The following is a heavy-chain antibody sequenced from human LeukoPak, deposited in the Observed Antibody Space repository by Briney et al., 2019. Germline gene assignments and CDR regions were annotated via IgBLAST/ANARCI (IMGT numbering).Heavy chain of an antibody. CDR2: IKGGGSDK. CDR3: ARPFGSGTYYQFDL. CDR1: GFAFSTYW. J-gene: IGHJ4*02. D-gene: IGHD3-10*01. V-gene: IGHV3-7*04. Sequence: GGSLRLSCAASGFAFSTYWMSWVRQAPGKGLEWVANIKGGGSDKYYLDSLKGRFTVSRDNAKNSLYLQVNSLRADDTAVYYCARPFGSGTYYQFDLWGQGTLVTVSS.